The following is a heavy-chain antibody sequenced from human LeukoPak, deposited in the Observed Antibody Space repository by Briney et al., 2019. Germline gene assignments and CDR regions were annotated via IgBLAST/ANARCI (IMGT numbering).Heavy chain of an antibody. CDR2: IWYDGSNK. CDR1: GFTFSSYG. CDR3: ARASGRYSDAFDI. Sequence: GRSLRLSCAASGFTFSSYGMHWVRQAPGKGLGWVAVIWYDGSNKYYADSVKGRFTISRDNSKNTLYLQMNSLRAEDTAVYYCARASGRYSDAFDIWGQGTMVTVYS. J-gene: IGHJ3*02. V-gene: IGHV3-33*01. D-gene: IGHD1-26*01.